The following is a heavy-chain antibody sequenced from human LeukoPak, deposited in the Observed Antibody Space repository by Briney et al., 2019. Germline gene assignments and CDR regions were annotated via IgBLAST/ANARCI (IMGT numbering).Heavy chain of an antibody. Sequence: PSETLSLTCAVYGGSFSGYYWSWIRQPPGKGLEWIGEINHSGGTNYNPSLKSRVTISVDTSKNQFSLKLSSVTAADTAVYYCARVDSSYNGDWFDPWGKGTLVTVSS. CDR1: GGSFSGYY. CDR3: ARVDSSYNGDWFDP. D-gene: IGHD6-6*01. CDR2: INHSGGT. J-gene: IGHJ5*02. V-gene: IGHV4-34*01.